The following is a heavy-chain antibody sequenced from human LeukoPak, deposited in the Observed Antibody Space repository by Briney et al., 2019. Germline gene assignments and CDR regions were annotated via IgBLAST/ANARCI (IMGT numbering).Heavy chain of an antibody. V-gene: IGHV3-21*01. CDR2: ISSSSSYI. CDR3: ARDGPFYDSSGSSFDY. J-gene: IGHJ4*02. CDR1: GFTFSSYS. D-gene: IGHD3-22*01. Sequence: PGGSLRLSCAASGFTFSSYSMNWVRQAPGKGLEWVSSISSSSSYIYYADSVKGRFTISRDNAKNSLYLQMNSLRAEDTVVYYCARDGPFYDSSGSSFDYWGQGTLVTVSS.